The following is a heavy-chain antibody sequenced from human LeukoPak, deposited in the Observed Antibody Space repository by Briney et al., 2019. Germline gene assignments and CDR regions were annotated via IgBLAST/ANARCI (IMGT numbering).Heavy chain of an antibody. CDR3: TVYYSNYVGYYFDY. V-gene: IGHV3-49*04. Sequence: PGGSLRLSCTASGFTFGDYAMSWVRQAPGKGLEWVGFIRSKAYGGTTEYAASVKGRFTISRDDSKSIAYLQMNSLKPEDTAVYYCTVYYSNYVGYYFDYWGQGTLVTVSS. CDR1: GFTFGDYA. D-gene: IGHD4-11*01. CDR2: IRSKAYGGTT. J-gene: IGHJ4*02.